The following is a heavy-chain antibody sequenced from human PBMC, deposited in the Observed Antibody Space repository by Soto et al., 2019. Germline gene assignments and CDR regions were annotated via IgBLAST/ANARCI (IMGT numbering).Heavy chain of an antibody. V-gene: IGHV3-33*01. CDR3: ARDSAEAYALAPGLIDY. CDR1: GFTFSSYG. Sequence: SLRLSCAASGFTFSSYGMHWVRQAPGPGLEWVAVIWYDGSNKYYADSVKGRFTISRDNSKNTLYLQMNSLRAEDTAVYYCARDSAEAYALAPGLIDYWGQGTLVTVSS. CDR2: IWYDGSNK. J-gene: IGHJ4*02. D-gene: IGHD2-2*01.